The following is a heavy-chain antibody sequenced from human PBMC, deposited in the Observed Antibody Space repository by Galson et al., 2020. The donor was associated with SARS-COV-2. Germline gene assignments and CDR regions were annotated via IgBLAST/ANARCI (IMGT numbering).Heavy chain of an antibody. CDR2: NSVSGGST. D-gene: IGHD6-13*01. V-gene: IGHV3-23*01. CDR3: AKGATGTGGSKYCLDY. Sequence: TGGSLRLSCEASGFTFSSYAMSWVRQAPGKGLESVSGNSVSGGSTDYADSVKGRFTISRDNSKNTLYLQMNSLRAEDTAVYYCAKGATGTGGSKYCLDYWGQGTLVTVSS. CDR1: GFTFSSYA. J-gene: IGHJ4*02.